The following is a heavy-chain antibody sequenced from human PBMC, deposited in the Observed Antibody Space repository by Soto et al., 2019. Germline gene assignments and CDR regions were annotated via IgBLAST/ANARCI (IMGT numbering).Heavy chain of an antibody. J-gene: IGHJ4*02. D-gene: IGHD5-18*01. Sequence: EVQLVESGGGLVQPGGSLRLSCAASGFTVSSNYMSWVRQAPGKGLEWVSVIYSGGSTYYADSVKGRFTISRDNSKNTLYLQMNSLRAEDTAVYYCARVIGAMVKEGYYFDYWGQVTLVTVSS. CDR1: GFTVSSNY. CDR2: IYSGGST. CDR3: ARVIGAMVKEGYYFDY. V-gene: IGHV3-66*01.